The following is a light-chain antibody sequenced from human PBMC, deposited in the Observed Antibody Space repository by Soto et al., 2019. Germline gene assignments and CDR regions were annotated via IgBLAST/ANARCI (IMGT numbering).Light chain of an antibody. V-gene: IGKV1-5*03. Sequence: DVQMTQSPSTLSASVGDRVTITCRASQSISTWLAGYQHKPGKAPKLLIYRASSLESGVPSRFSGSGSGTQFTLTISSLQPDDFATYYCQQYNSYWTFGKGTKVEIK. CDR3: QQYNSYWT. J-gene: IGKJ1*01. CDR1: QSISTW. CDR2: RAS.